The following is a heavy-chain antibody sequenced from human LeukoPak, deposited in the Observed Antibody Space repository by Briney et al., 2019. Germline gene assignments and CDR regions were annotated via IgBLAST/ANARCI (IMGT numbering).Heavy chain of an antibody. Sequence: SETLSLTCTVSGGSISSYYWSWIRQPPGKGLEWIGYIYYIGSTNYNPSLKSRVTISVDTSKNQFSLKLSSVTAPDTAVYYCARDAGYYGIDVWGQGTTVTVSS. CDR3: ARDAGYYGIDV. CDR1: GGSISSYY. J-gene: IGHJ6*02. V-gene: IGHV4-59*01. CDR2: IYYIGST. D-gene: IGHD3-10*01.